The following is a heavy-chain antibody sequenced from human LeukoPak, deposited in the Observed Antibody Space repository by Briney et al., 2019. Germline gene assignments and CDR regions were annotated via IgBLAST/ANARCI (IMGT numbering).Heavy chain of an antibody. D-gene: IGHD6-19*01. CDR1: GFTFSRFA. V-gene: IGHV3-23*01. CDR3: AKKIKVAHYSSGCFDY. CDR2: ISGTGSST. J-gene: IGHJ4*02. Sequence: GGSLRLSCVASGFTFSRFAMSWVRQAPGKGLEWVSGISGTGSSTYYADSVKGRLTISRDNSKNTLYLQMHSLRADDTAVYYCAKKIKVAHYSSGCFDYWGQGALVTVSS.